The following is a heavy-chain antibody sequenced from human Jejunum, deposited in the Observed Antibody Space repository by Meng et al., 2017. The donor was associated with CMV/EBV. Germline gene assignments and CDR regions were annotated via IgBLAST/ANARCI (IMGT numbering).Heavy chain of an antibody. CDR2: INSDGSDT. D-gene: IGHD3-10*01. CDR1: GFTFSSSW. CDR3: ARNARGSGY. J-gene: IGHJ4*02. V-gene: IGHV3-74*03. Sequence: SCAASGFTFSSSWMHWVRQAPGKGLVWVSHINSDGSDTKYADSVKGRFTISRDNAKNLLFLQMNSLRVEDTAMYYCARNARGSGYWGQGTLVTVSS.